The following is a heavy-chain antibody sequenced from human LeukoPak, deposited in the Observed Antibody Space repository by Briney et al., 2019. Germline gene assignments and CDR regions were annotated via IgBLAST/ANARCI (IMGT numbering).Heavy chain of an antibody. CDR3: AREDYYYGMDV. V-gene: IGHV3-33*01. CDR1: GFTFSSYD. CDR2: IWYDASNK. Sequence: PGGSLRLSCAASGFTFSSYDMHWVRQAPGKGLEWVAVIWYDASNKYYADSVKGRFTISRDKSKNTLYLQMNSLRDEDTAVYYCAREDYYYGMDVWGQGTTVTVSS. J-gene: IGHJ6*02.